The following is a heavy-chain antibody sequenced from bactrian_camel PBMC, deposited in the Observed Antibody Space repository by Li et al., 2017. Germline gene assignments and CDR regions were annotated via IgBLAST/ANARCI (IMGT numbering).Heavy chain of an antibody. J-gene: IGHJ4*01. V-gene: IGHV3S10*01. Sequence: VQLVESGGGSVQAGGSLTLSCAASGYTAKTCSWNWYRQSPGKGRELVSSLFANGGTYYHDSVKGRFTFAQDNTENAVSLQMNSLKPEGTAMYYCAAGLPRYDIATGSWDPYYWGQGTQVTVS. CDR2: LFANGGT. CDR3: AAGLPRYDIATGSWDPYY. CDR1: GYTAKTCS. D-gene: IGHD4*01.